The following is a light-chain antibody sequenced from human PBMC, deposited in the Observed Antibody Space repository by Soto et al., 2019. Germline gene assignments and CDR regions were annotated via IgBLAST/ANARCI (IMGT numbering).Light chain of an antibody. CDR1: QTISRY. CDR3: QQSYSTRYT. V-gene: IGKV1-39*01. CDR2: AAS. Sequence: DIQVTQSPSTLSASVGDRVTITCRASQTISRYLNWYQQKPGKAPKILMYAASNLQSGVPSRFSGGGSGTDFNLTISSLQPGDSATYYCQQSYSTRYTFGQGTKLEIK. J-gene: IGKJ2*01.